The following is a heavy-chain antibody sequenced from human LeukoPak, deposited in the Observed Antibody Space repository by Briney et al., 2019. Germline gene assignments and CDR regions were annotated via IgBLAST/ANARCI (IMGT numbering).Heavy chain of an antibody. D-gene: IGHD3-22*01. CDR3: ATSRYDSSGYYGIIGY. CDR1: GFTLSSNW. CDR2: IYSDGSRT. V-gene: IGHV3-74*01. Sequence: GGSLRLSCAGSGFTLSSNWMHLVRQAPGKGLVWVSRIYSDGSRTNYADSVKGRFTISGDNAKNTQYLQMNSLRAEDTAVYYCATSRYDSSGYYGIIGYWGQGTLVTVSS. J-gene: IGHJ4*02.